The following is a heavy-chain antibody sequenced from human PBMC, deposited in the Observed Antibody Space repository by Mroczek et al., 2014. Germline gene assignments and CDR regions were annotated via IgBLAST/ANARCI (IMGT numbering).Heavy chain of an antibody. CDR1: GFTFSSYS. CDR2: ISSSSSYI. D-gene: IGHD2-2*01. CDR3: ARDEIVVPAATEYYYYYYMDV. J-gene: IGHJ6*03. V-gene: IGHV3-21*01. Sequence: VQLVQSGGGLVKPGGSLRLSCAASGFTFSSYSMNWVRQAPGKGLEWVSSISSSSSYIYYADSVKGRFTISRDNAKNSLYLQMNSLRAEDTAVYYCARDEIVVPAATEYYYYYYMDVWGKGTTVTVSS.